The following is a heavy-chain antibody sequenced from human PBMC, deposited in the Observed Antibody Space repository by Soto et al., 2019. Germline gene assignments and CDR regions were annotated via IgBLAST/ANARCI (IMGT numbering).Heavy chain of an antibody. CDR2: IYYSGST. V-gene: IGHV4-59*01. CDR3: ARTRGQWLDYAFDI. D-gene: IGHD6-19*01. CDR1: VDSISNYY. Sequence: SETLSLTCTVSVDSISNYYWSWIRQPPGKGLEWIGDIYYSGSTNYNPSLKSRVTISVDTSKNQFSLKLSSVTAADTAVYHCARTRGQWLDYAFDIWGQGTTVTVSS. J-gene: IGHJ3*02.